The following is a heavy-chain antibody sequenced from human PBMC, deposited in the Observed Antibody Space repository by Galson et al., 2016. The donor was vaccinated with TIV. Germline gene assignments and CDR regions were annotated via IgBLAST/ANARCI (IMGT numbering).Heavy chain of an antibody. CDR2: IYESGTT. J-gene: IGHJ6*02. Sequence: SETLSLTCTVSGYSIKSGYFWGWIRQSPGKGLQWLGSIYESGTTYSHPSLKSRLTMSVDTSKNQFSLKLSSVTAADTAVYYCMREGSTVTMHHYFGMDVWGQGTSVTVSS. D-gene: IGHD4-17*01. V-gene: IGHV4-38-2*02. CDR3: MREGSTVTMHHYFGMDV. CDR1: GYSIKSGYF.